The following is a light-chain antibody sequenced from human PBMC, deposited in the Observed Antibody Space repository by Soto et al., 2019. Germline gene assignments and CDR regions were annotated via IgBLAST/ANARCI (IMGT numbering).Light chain of an antibody. CDR3: QQYGSSPST. J-gene: IGKJ1*01. CDR1: QSVSSSY. V-gene: IGKV3-20*01. CDR2: GAS. Sequence: EIVLPQSPGTLSLSPGERTTLSCRASQSVSSSYLAWYQQKPGQAPRLLIYGASTSATGIPDRFSGSGSGTDFTLTISRLEPEDFAVYYCQQYGSSPSTFGQGTMVELK.